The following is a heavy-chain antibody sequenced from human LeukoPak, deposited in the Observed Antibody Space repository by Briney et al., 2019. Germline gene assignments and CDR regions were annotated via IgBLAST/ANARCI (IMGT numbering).Heavy chain of an antibody. V-gene: IGHV4-4*09. CDR3: ARHGSAYYYMDV. Sequence: SETLSLTCTVSGGSISSYYWSWIRQPPGKGLEWIGYIYTSGSTNYNPSLKSRVTISVDTSKNQFSLKLSSVTAADTAVYYCARHGSAYYYMDVWGKGTTVTVSS. CDR1: GGSISSYY. J-gene: IGHJ6*03. CDR2: IYTSGST. D-gene: IGHD3-10*01.